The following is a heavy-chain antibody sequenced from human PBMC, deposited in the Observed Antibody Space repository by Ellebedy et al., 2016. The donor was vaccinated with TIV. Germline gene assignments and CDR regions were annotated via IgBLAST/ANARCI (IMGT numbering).Heavy chain of an antibody. CDR2: MNPNSGNT. CDR1: GYTFTSYD. D-gene: IGHD3-3*01. J-gene: IGHJ4*02. CDR3: APNPSNEIFGVVTTVDY. Sequence: ASVKVSCXASGYTFTSYDINWVRQATGQGLEWMGWMNPNSGNTGYAQKFQGRVTMTRNTSISTAYMELSSLRSEDTAVYYCAPNPSNEIFGVVTTVDYWGQGTLVTVSS. V-gene: IGHV1-8*01.